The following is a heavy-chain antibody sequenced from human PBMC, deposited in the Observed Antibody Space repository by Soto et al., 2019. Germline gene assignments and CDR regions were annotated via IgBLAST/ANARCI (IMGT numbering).Heavy chain of an antibody. CDR3: ARDLSGDTAMEGFDY. D-gene: IGHD5-18*01. CDR1: GFTFSSYS. Sequence: EVQLVESGGGLVKPGGSLRLSCAASGFTFSSYSMNWVRQAPGKGLEWVSSISSSSSYIYYADSVKGRFTISRDNAKNSLYLQMNSLRAEDTAVYYCARDLSGDTAMEGFDYWGQGTLVTVSS. CDR2: ISSSSSYI. J-gene: IGHJ4*02. V-gene: IGHV3-21*01.